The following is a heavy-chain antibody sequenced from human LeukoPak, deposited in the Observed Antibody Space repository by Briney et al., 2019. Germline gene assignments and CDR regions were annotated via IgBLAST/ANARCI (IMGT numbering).Heavy chain of an antibody. J-gene: IGHJ5*02. CDR2: IYTSGST. CDR3: ARVLTAGYDSSGYRGYNWFDP. CDR1: GGSISSGSYY. V-gene: IGHV4-61*02. Sequence: SETLSLTCTVSGGSISSGSYYWSWIRQPAGKGLEWIERIYTSGSTNYNPSLKSRVTISVDTSKNQFSLKLSSVTAADTAVYYCARVLTAGYDSSGYRGYNWFDPWGQGTLVTVSS. D-gene: IGHD3-22*01.